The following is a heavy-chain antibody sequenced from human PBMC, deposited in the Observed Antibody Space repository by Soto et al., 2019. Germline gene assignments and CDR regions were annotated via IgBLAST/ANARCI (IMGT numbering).Heavy chain of an antibody. D-gene: IGHD3-3*01. CDR1: GFTFSSYA. CDR2: ISGSGGST. V-gene: IGHV3-23*01. Sequence: GGSLRLSCAASGFTFSSYAMSWVRQAPGKGLEWVSAISGSGGSTYYADSVKGRFTISRDNSKNTLYLQMKSLRAEDTAVYYCAKNYDFDEWLFKIDYYYYMDVWGKGTTVTVSS. J-gene: IGHJ6*03. CDR3: AKNYDFDEWLFKIDYYYYMDV.